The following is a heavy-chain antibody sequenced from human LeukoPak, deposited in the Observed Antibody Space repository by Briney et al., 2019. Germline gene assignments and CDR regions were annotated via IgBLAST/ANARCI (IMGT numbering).Heavy chain of an antibody. D-gene: IGHD1/OR15-1a*01. V-gene: IGHV4-59*01. CDR2: IFHNGDT. CDR1: GGSISSYY. Sequence: PSETLSLTCTVSGGSISSYYWSWIRQSPGKGLEWLGYIFHNGDTKYNPTLESRLTFSVDTSKNQFYLILTSVTAADTAVYYCARGRYSRGTFDFWGLGTLVAVSS. J-gene: IGHJ4*02. CDR3: ARGRYSRGTFDF.